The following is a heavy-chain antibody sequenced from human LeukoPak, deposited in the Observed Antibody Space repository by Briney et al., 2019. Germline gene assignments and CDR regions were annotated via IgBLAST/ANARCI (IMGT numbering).Heavy chain of an antibody. J-gene: IGHJ5*02. CDR1: GGSFSGYY. V-gene: IGHV4-34*01. CDR2: INHSGST. Sequence: PSETLSLTCAAYGGSFSGYYWSWIRQPPGKGLEWIGEINHSGSTNYNPSLKSRVTISVDTSKNQFSLKLSSVTAADTAVYYCARAYTYYYDSSGAFDPWGQGTLVTVSS. CDR3: ARAYTYYYDSSGAFDP. D-gene: IGHD3-22*01.